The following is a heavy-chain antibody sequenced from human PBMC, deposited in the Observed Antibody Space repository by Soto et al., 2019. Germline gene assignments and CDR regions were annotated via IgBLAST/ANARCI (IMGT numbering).Heavy chain of an antibody. CDR2: ISYSGST. Sequence: TLSLTCTVSGGSISDGYYWSWIRQHPGKGLEWIGSISYSGSTSYNPSLKSRLTISVDRSKSQFSLNLSSVTAADTAVYYCARGALLVVTAPFDYWGQGTLVTVSS. CDR1: GGSISDGYY. V-gene: IGHV4-31*03. J-gene: IGHJ4*02. D-gene: IGHD2-21*02. CDR3: ARGALLVVTAPFDY.